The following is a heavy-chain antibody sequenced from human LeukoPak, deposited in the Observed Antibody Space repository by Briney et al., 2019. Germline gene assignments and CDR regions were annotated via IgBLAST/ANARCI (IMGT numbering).Heavy chain of an antibody. D-gene: IGHD3-22*01. V-gene: IGHV3-11*06. CDR1: GCTFSDYA. J-gene: IGHJ4*02. CDR3: ATPSSTMIVVHIGFY. CDR2: ISSSSSYT. Sequence: NPGGSLNSSCAASGCTFSDYAMSWIRQAPGKGLEWVSYISSSSSYTNYADSVKGRFTISRDNAKNSLYLPMNSLRAEDTAVYYCATPSSTMIVVHIGFYCVQGSVVTVSS.